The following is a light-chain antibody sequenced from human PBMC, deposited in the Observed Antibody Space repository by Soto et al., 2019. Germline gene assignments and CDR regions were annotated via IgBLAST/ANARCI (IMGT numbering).Light chain of an antibody. J-gene: IGLJ3*02. CDR3: ETWDTSLSAGV. V-gene: IGLV1-51*02. CDR1: SSNIENNY. Sequence: QSVLTQPPSVSAAPGRTVTISCSGSSSNIENNYVSWYQHLPGTAPKLLIYENDKRPSGIPDRFSGSKSGTSATLGITGLQTGVEADYYCETWDTSLSAGVFGGGTKLTVL. CDR2: END.